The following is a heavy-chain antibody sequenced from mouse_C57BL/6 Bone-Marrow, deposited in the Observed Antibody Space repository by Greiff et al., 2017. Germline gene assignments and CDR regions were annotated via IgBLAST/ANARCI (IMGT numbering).Heavy chain of an antibody. V-gene: IGHV1-81*01. Sequence: VQLQQSGAELARPGASVKLSCKASGYTFTSYGISWVKQRTGQGLEWIGEIYPRSGNTYYNEKLKGKATLTADKSSSTAYIELRSLTSEDSAVDFCARVGSNYFYYYAMDYWGQGTSVTVSS. J-gene: IGHJ4*01. D-gene: IGHD2-5*01. CDR3: ARVGSNYFYYYAMDY. CDR1: GYTFTSYG. CDR2: IYPRSGNT.